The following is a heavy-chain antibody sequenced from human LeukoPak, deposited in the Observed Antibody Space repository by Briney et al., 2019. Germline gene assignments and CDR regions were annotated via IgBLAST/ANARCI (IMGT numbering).Heavy chain of an antibody. J-gene: IGHJ4*02. CDR2: ISKDGSNT. V-gene: IGHV3-30*04. Sequence: PGGSLRLSCAASGFTFSSYSMHWVRQAPDKRLVWVAAISKDGSNTDHADPVKGRFTISGDNSKNTLYLQMNSLRAEDTAVYYCARGPPGGGTKRGYFDYWGQGTLVTVSS. CDR3: ARGPPGGGTKRGYFDY. D-gene: IGHD2-15*01. CDR1: GFTFSSYS.